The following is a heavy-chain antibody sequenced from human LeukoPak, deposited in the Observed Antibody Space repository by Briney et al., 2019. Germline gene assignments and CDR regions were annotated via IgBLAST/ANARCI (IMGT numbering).Heavy chain of an antibody. CDR1: VYTFTGYY. D-gene: IGHD3-10*01. CDR2: SNPNSGGT. Sequence: GASVNVSCKSSVYTFTGYYMHWVRQALGQGVAWMGWSNPNSGGTNYAQKFQGRVTMTRDTSISTAYMELSRLRSDDTAVYYCAREVNTMVRGVIGGYFDYWGQGTLVTVSS. J-gene: IGHJ4*02. CDR3: AREVNTMVRGVIGGYFDY. V-gene: IGHV1-2*02.